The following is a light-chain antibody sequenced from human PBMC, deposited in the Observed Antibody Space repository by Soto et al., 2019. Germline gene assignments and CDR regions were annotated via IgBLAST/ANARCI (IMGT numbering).Light chain of an antibody. CDR2: DVS. CDR3: SPYTISSTPVV. V-gene: IGLV2-14*01. CDR1: SSDLGGYNY. Sequence: SALTQPASVSGSPGQSITISCTGTSSDLGGYNYVSWYQQHPGKAPKLKIYDVSNRPSGVSNRFSGSKSGNTASLTISGLHAEDEADYYCSPYTISSTPVVFGGGIKLTVL. J-gene: IGLJ2*01.